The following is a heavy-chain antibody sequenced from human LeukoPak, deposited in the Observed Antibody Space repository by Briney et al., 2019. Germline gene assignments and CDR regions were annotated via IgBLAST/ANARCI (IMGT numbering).Heavy chain of an antibody. CDR2: LYGGGST. Sequence: GGSLRLSCAASGFTVRSNYMTWDRQAPGKGLEWVSVLYGGGSTYYADSVKGRFTISRDNSKNTLYLQMNSLRAEDTAVYYCAGLCGSISCPEVVGHWGQGTLVTVSS. D-gene: IGHD2-2*01. J-gene: IGHJ4*02. CDR3: AGLCGSISCPEVVGH. V-gene: IGHV3-66*02. CDR1: GFTVRSNY.